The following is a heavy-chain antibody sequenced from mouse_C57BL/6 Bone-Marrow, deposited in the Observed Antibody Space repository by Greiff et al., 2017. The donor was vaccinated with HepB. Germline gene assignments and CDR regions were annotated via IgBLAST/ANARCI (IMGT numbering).Heavy chain of an antibody. J-gene: IGHJ3*01. Sequence: VQVVESGAELARPGASVKLSCKASGYTFTSYGISWVKQRTGQGLEWIGEIYPRSGNTYYNEKFKGKATLTADKSSSTAYMELRSLTSEDSAVYFCARAPYYYGSSSLAYWGQGTLVTVSA. CDR2: IYPRSGNT. D-gene: IGHD1-1*01. CDR3: ARAPYYYGSSSLAY. CDR1: GYTFTSYG. V-gene: IGHV1-81*01.